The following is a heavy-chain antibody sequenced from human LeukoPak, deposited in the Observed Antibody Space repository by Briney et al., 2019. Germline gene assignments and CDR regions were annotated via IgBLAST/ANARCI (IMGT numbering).Heavy chain of an antibody. CDR3: ARDGIAYCGGDCYSYYGMDV. D-gene: IGHD2-21*02. J-gene: IGHJ6*02. CDR1: GFTVSSNY. Sequence: PGGSLRLSCAASGFTVSSNYMSWVRQAPGKGLEWVSVIYSGGSTYYADSVKGRFTISRDNSKNTLYLQMTSLRAEDTAVYYCARDGIAYCGGDCYSYYGMDVWGQGTTVTVSS. CDR2: IYSGGST. V-gene: IGHV3-66*01.